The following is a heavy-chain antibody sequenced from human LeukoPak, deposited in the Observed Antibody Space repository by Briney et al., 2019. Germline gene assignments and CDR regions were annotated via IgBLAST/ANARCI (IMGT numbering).Heavy chain of an antibody. CDR2: ISGSDGST. J-gene: IGHJ4*02. Sequence: PGGSLRLSCAASGFTMSWVRQAPGKGLEWVSAISGSDGSTYYADSVKGRFTISRDNSKNTLYLRMNSLRAEDTAVYYCASGRTGYHYFDYWGQGTLVTVSS. CDR3: ASGRTGYHYFDY. V-gene: IGHV3-23*01. D-gene: IGHD3-9*01. CDR1: GFT.